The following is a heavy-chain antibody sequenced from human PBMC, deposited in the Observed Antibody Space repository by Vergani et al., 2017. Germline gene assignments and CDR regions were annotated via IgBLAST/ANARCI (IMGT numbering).Heavy chain of an antibody. J-gene: IGHJ4*02. D-gene: IGHD3-3*02. V-gene: IGHV3-30*03. CDR2: ISKDGTHD. Sequence: QVSLVESGGGVVQPGRSLTLTCSASGFGFKNFAMHWVRQAPGKGLEWVATISKDGTHDYYEPSVRGRFAVSRDNFKNTMYLQMDRLTTDDTAVYFCARDGTNIFVRSREYSHLLYYWGQGILVTVSS. CDR3: ARDGTNIFVRSREYSHLLYY. CDR1: GFGFKNFA.